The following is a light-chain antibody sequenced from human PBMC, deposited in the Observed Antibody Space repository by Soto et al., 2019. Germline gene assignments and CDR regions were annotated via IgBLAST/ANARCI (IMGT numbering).Light chain of an antibody. V-gene: IGLV1-44*01. CDR1: SSNIGSNT. Sequence: QSALTQPPSAYGTPGQRVTISCSGSSSNIGSNTVNWYQQLPGTAPKLLIYSNNQRPSGVPDRFSGSKSGTSASLAISGLQSEDEADYYCAAWDDGLNSYVFGTGTKVTVL. CDR2: SNN. J-gene: IGLJ1*01. CDR3: AAWDDGLNSYV.